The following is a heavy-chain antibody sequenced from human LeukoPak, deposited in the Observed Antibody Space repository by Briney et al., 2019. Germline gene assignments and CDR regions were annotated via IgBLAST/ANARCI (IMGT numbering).Heavy chain of an antibody. Sequence: PSETLSLTCAVSGGSISSSNWWSWVRQPPGKGLEWIGEIYHSGSTNYNPSLKSRVTISVDKSKNQFSLKLSSVTAADTAVYYCARDLGSGSYSYFDYWGQGTLVTVSS. CDR1: GGSISSSNW. CDR2: IYHSGST. V-gene: IGHV4-4*02. J-gene: IGHJ4*02. D-gene: IGHD3-10*01. CDR3: ARDLGSGSYSYFDY.